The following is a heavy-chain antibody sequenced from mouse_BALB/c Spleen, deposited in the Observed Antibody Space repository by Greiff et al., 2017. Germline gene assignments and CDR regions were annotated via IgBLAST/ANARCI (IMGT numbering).Heavy chain of an antibody. D-gene: IGHD2-13*01. J-gene: IGHJ4*01. V-gene: IGHV14-3*02. CDR2: IDPANGNT. CDR1: GFNFKDSY. CDR3: ARREVGDYYAMDY. Sequence: VQLQQSGAELVKPGASVKLSCTASGFNFKDSYMHWVKQRPEQGLEWIGRIDPANGNTKYDPKFQGKATITADTPSHTAYMQLSSLTSEVSAGYYGARREVGDYYAMDYWGQGTSVTVSS.